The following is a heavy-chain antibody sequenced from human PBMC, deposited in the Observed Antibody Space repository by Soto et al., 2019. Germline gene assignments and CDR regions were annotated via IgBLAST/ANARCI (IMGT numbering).Heavy chain of an antibody. CDR2: ISSSSSTI. CDR1: GFTFSSYS. J-gene: IGHJ4*02. V-gene: IGHV3-48*01. CDR3: AREIYDSRGDYAPFDY. D-gene: IGHD3-22*01. Sequence: EVQLVESGGGLVQPGGSLRLSCAASGFTFSSYSMNWVRQAPGKGLEWVSYISSSSSTIYYADSVKGRFTISRDNAKNSLYRQMNTLRAEDTAVYYCAREIYDSRGDYAPFDYWGQGTLVTVAS.